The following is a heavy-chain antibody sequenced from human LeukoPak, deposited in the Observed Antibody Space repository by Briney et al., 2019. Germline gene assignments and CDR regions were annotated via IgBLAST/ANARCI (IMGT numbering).Heavy chain of an antibody. J-gene: IGHJ4*02. CDR1: GGSFSGYY. V-gene: IGHV4-34*01. Sequence: SETLSLTCAVYGGSFSGYYWSLIRQPPGKGLEWIGEINHSGSTNYNPSLKSRVTISVDTSKNQFSLKLSSVTAADTAVYYCARSGIEDIVLMVDAHFDYWGQGTLVTVSS. CDR2: INHSGST. CDR3: ARSGIEDIVLMVDAHFDY. D-gene: IGHD2-8*01.